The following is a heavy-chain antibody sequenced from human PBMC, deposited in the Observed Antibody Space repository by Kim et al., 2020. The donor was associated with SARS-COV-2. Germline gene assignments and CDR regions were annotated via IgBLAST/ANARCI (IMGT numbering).Heavy chain of an antibody. V-gene: IGHV4-30-2*01. CDR3: AGLTVTDIDY. Sequence: SETLSLTCAVSGGSISSGGYSWSWIRQPPGKGLEWIGYIYHSGSTYYNPSLKSRVTISVDRSKNQFSLKLSSVTAADTAVYYCAGLTVTDIDYWGQGTLVTVSS. D-gene: IGHD4-17*01. J-gene: IGHJ4*02. CDR1: GGSISSGGYS. CDR2: IYHSGST.